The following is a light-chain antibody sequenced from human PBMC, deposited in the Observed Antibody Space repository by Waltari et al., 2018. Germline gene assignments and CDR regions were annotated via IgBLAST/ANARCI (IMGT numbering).Light chain of an antibody. J-gene: IGKJ1*01. CDR2: KVS. V-gene: IGKV2-30*02. CDR3: MQGTHWAT. CDR1: QSLLPSTGNTS. Sequence: DVVMTQSPLSLPVTLGQPASISSRSRQSLLPSTGNTSLNWFQQRPGQSPRRLIYKVSNRDSGVPDRCSGSGSGTDFTLKSSRVEAEDVVVYYGMQGTHWATFGQGTKVEIK.